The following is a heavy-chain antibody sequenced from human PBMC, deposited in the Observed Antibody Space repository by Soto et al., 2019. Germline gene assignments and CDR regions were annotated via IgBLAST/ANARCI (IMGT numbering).Heavy chain of an antibody. CDR3: ARGGYGTIFGGLDV. Sequence: QVHLVESGGGVAQPGTSLRLSCVASGFTFNSYAMHWVRQAPGKGLEWVSVVSKEGGEEYYTLSVRGRFTISRDNSKRTIYLQMSSLRPDDTAVYYCARGGYGTIFGGLDVWGQGTTVTVS. V-gene: IGHV3-30*04. CDR1: GFTFNSYA. J-gene: IGHJ6*02. D-gene: IGHD5-18*01. CDR2: VSKEGGEE.